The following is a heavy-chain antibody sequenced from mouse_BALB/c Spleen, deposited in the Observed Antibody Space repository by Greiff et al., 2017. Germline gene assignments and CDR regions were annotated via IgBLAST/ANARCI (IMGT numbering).Heavy chain of an antibody. V-gene: IGHV5-9-3*01. CDR1: GFTFSSYA. Sequence: EVKLVESGGGLVKPGGSLKLSCAASGFTFSSYAMSWVRQTPEKRLEWVATISSGGSYTYYPDSVKGRFTISRDNAKNTLYLQMSSLRSEDTAMYYCARGDYGSSSDYWGQGTTLTVSS. CDR3: ARGDYGSSSDY. CDR2: ISSGGSYT. D-gene: IGHD1-1*01. J-gene: IGHJ2*01.